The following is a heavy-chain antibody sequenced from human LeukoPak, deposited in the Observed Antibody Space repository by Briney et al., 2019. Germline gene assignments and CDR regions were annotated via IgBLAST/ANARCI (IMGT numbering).Heavy chain of an antibody. V-gene: IGHV3-73*01. J-gene: IGHJ4*02. D-gene: IGHD6-19*01. Sequence: GGSLRLSCAASGFTFSGSSMHWVRQASGKGLEWVGRIRGKANSYATAYAASVKGRFTISRDDSKNTAYLQMNSLKTEDTAVYYCTNSGSRLFDYWGQGTLVTVSS. CDR3: TNSGSRLFDY. CDR2: IRGKANSYAT. CDR1: GFTFSGSS.